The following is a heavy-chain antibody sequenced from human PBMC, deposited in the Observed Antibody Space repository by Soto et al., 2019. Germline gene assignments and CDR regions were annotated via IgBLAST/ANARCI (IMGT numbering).Heavy chain of an antibody. V-gene: IGHV5-51*01. CDR1: GYSFTSYW. CDR3: ARGTGYSSSWAAVDP. CDR2: IYPGDSDT. J-gene: IGHJ5*02. Sequence: GESLKISCNGSGYSFTSYWIGWVGQMPGKGLEWMGIIYPGDSDTRYSPSFQGQVTISADKSISTTYLQWSSLKASDTAMYYCARGTGYSSSWAAVDPWGQGTLVTVSS. D-gene: IGHD6-13*01.